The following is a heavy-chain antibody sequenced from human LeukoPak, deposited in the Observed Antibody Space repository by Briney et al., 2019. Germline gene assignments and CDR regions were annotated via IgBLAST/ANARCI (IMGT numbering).Heavy chain of an antibody. D-gene: IGHD3-9*01. V-gene: IGHV3-7*03. CDR3: TTDLLRYFAA. CDR1: GFPFNNAW. J-gene: IGHJ4*02. Sequence: GGSLRLSCAVSGFPFNNAWMSWVRQAPGKGLEWVANIKQDGSEKYYVDSVEGRFTISRDNAKNSLYLQMNSLKTEDTAVYYCTTDLLRYFAARGQGTLVTVSS. CDR2: IKQDGSEK.